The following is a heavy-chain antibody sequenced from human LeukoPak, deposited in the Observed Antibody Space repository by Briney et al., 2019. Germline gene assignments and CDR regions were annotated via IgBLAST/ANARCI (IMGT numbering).Heavy chain of an antibody. CDR3: ARDHPVADWAPDI. V-gene: IGHV4-59*13. J-gene: IGHJ3*02. CDR1: GGSISSYS. CDR2: IDYSGSS. D-gene: IGHD3-9*01. Sequence: PSETLSLTCSVSGGSISSYSRTWIRQPPGKGLEWIGFIDYSGSSNYNPSLKSRVTISADPSTNHFSLNLTSVTAADTAVYFCARDHPVADWAPDIWGRGTMVTVSS.